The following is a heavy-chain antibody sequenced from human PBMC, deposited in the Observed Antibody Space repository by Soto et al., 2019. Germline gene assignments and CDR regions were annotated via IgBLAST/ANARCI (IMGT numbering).Heavy chain of an antibody. D-gene: IGHD2-15*01. CDR2: ISWNSDSI. V-gene: IGHV3-9*01. CDR3: AKATSGHVYCFFDL. J-gene: IGHJ2*01. Sequence: EVQLVESGGGLVQPGRSLRLSCAASGFTFEDYGMNWVRQVPGRGLELVAGISWNSDSIRYADSVEGRFTISRDNAKNSLDLQMNSLIPEDTVVYSCAKATSGHVYCFFDLWGRGALLTVSS. CDR1: GFTFEDYG.